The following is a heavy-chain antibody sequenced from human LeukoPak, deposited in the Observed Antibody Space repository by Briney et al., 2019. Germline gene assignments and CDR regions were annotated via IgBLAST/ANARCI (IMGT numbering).Heavy chain of an antibody. D-gene: IGHD1-26*01. CDR1: GFTFSSYG. CDR2: ILSDGSKE. V-gene: IGHV3-33*01. J-gene: IGHJ4*02. Sequence: PGGSLRLSCAASGFTFSSYGMHWVRQAPGKGLEWVAVILSDGSKEFYTDSVKGRFTISRDNAKNTLYLQMNSLRAEDTAVYYCARGAIAGANFDYWGQGTLVAVSS. CDR3: ARGAIAGANFDY.